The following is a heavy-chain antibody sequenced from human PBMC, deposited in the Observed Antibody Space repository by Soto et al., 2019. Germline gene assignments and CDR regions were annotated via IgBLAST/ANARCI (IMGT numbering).Heavy chain of an antibody. J-gene: IGHJ6*02. Sequence: QVQLVESGGGVVQPGRSLRLSCAASGFTFSSYAMHWVRQAPGKGLEWVAVIYYDGSNKYYADSVKGRFTISRDNSKNTLYLQMNSLIDEDTAVYYCARDKSYDCWIGSYGMDVWGQGTTVTVSS. D-gene: IGHD3-3*01. CDR1: GFTFSSYA. V-gene: IGHV3-30-3*01. CDR3: ARDKSYDCWIGSYGMDV. CDR2: IYYDGSNK.